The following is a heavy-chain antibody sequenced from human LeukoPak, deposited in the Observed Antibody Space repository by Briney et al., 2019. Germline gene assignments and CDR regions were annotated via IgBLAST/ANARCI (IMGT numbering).Heavy chain of an antibody. Sequence: GGSLRLSCAASGFTFSNYAMPWVHQAPGKRLEYVSAISSNGGSTYYANSVKGRFTISRDKSKNTVYLKMGSLRAEDMAVYYCARETRRGDAFDIWGQGTMVTVSS. J-gene: IGHJ3*02. CDR2: ISSNGGST. V-gene: IGHV3-64*01. CDR1: GFTFSNYA. D-gene: IGHD3-16*01. CDR3: ARETRRGDAFDI.